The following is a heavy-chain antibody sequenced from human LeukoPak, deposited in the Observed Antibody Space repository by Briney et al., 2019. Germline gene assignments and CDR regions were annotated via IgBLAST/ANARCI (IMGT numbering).Heavy chain of an antibody. J-gene: IGHJ5*02. Sequence: GESLKISCKGSGYSFTSYWIGWVRQMPGKGLEWMGIINLGDSDTRYSPSFQGQVTISVDKSISTAYLQWSSLKASDTATYYCARRASNYDRWFDPWGQGTLVTVSS. CDR2: INLGDSDT. D-gene: IGHD3-3*01. CDR1: GYSFTSYW. V-gene: IGHV5-51*01. CDR3: ARRASNYDRWFDP.